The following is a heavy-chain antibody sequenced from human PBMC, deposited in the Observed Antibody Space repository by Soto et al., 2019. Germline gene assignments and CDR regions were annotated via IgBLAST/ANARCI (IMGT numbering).Heavy chain of an antibody. J-gene: IGHJ6*02. V-gene: IGHV3-23*01. CDR2: ISGSGGST. CDR1: GFTFSNYE. CDR3: AKEGGYSSSLYYYFYGMDV. Sequence: GGSLRLSCAASGFTFSNYEMHWVRQAPEKGLEWVSAISGSGGSTYYADSVKGRFTISRDNSKNTLYLQMDNLRAEDTAVYYCAKEGGYSSSLYYYFYGMDVWGQGTTVTVSS. D-gene: IGHD6-13*01.